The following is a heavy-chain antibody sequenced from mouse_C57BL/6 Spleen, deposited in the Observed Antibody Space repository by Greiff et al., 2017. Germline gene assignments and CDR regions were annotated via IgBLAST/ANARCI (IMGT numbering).Heavy chain of an antibody. CDR1: GYSITSGYY. Sequence: EVKLQESGPGLVKPSQSLSLTCSVTGYSITSGYYWNWIRQFPGNKLEWMGYISYDGSNNYNPSLKNRISITRDTSKNQFFLKLNSVTTEDTATYYCARGPPHLWFAYWGQGTLVTVSA. CDR2: ISYDGSN. CDR3: ARGPPHLWFAY. J-gene: IGHJ3*01. V-gene: IGHV3-6*01.